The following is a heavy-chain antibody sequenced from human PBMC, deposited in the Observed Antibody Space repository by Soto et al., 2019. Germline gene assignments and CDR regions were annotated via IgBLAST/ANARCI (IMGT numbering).Heavy chain of an antibody. CDR1: GFAVSSNY. Sequence: EVQLVESGGDLVQPGGSLRLSCAASGFAVSSNYMTWVRQAPGKGLEWVSVIHSGGDTHYADSVRGRFTISRDNSKNTLYLQMNSLRAEDTAVYYCARSRTGTTYGGIDLWGQGTTVTVFS. CDR2: IHSGGDT. J-gene: IGHJ6*02. D-gene: IGHD1-7*01. CDR3: ARSRTGTTYGGIDL. V-gene: IGHV3-66*01.